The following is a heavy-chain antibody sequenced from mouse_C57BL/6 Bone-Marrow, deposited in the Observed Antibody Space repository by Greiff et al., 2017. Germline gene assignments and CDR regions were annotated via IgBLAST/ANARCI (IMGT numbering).Heavy chain of an antibody. J-gene: IGHJ4*01. V-gene: IGHV7-3*01. CDR1: GFTFTDYY. Sequence: EVQLVESGGGLVQPGGSLSLSCAASGFTFTDYYMSWVRQPPGKALEWLGFIRNKANGYTTEYSASVKGRFTISRDNSQSILYLQMNALRAEDSATYYCARILRRRSMDYWGQGTSVTVSS. D-gene: IGHD1-2*01. CDR3: ARILRRRSMDY. CDR2: IRNKANGYTT.